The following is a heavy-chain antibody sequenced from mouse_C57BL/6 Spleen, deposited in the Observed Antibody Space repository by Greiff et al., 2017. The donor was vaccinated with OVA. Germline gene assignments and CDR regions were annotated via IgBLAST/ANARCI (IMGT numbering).Heavy chain of an antibody. J-gene: IGHJ2*01. Sequence: QVHVKQPGAELVKPGASVKLSCKASGYTFTSYWMQWVKQRPGQGLEWIGEIDPSDSYTNYNQKFKGKATLTVDTSSSTAYMQLSSLTSEDSAVYYCASRGLYDGSHYWGQGTTLTVSS. D-gene: IGHD2-3*01. CDR1: GYTFTSYW. V-gene: IGHV1-50*01. CDR3: ASRGLYDGSHY. CDR2: IDPSDSYT.